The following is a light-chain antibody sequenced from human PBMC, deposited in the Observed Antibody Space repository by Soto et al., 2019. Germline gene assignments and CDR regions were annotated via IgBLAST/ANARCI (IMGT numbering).Light chain of an antibody. CDR2: WAS. CDR3: QSYNDWPLT. Sequence: DIVMTQSPDFLAVSLGERATINCKSSQSVLYSANNKDHLAWYQQRPRQPPKLLISWASTRESGVPDXFSGSGSGTDFTLTISSLQAEDFSVYFCQSYNDWPLTFGGVSKLDFK. CDR1: QSVLYSANNKDH. V-gene: IGKV4-1*01. J-gene: IGKJ4*01.